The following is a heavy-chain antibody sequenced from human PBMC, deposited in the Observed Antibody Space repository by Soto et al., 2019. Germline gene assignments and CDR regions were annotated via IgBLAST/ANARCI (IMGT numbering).Heavy chain of an antibody. V-gene: IGHV3-23*01. J-gene: IGHJ4*02. CDR3: AKNNGGSCYSSTDH. CDR1: GFTFSSYA. D-gene: IGHD2-15*01. Sequence: PGGSLRLSCAASGFTFSSYAMSWVRQAPGKGLEWVSTICGSSGSTYYADSVKGRFTISRDNSKSTLYLQMNSLRAEDTAVYHCAKNNGGSCYSSTDHWGQGTQVTVSS. CDR2: ICGSSGST.